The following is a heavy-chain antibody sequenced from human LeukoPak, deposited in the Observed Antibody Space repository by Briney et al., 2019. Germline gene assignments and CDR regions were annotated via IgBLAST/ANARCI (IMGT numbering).Heavy chain of an antibody. CDR2: IYYSGST. CDR1: GGSISSSSYY. Sequence: SETLSLTCTVSGGSISSSSYYWGWIRQPPGKGLEWIGSIYYSGSTYYNPSLKSRVTISVDTSKNQFSLKLSSVTAADTAVYYCARHLGSSWCDVYYYYYMDVWGKGTTVTISS. D-gene: IGHD6-13*01. J-gene: IGHJ6*03. V-gene: IGHV4-39*01. CDR3: ARHLGSSWCDVYYYYYMDV.